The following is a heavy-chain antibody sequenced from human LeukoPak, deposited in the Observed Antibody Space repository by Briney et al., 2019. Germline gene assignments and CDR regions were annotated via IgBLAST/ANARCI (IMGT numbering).Heavy chain of an antibody. CDR2: ISAYNGNT. V-gene: IGHV1-18*01. J-gene: IGHJ4*02. D-gene: IGHD2-2*01. CDR3: ASFPPHCSSTSCQSNY. Sequence: GASVKVSCKASGYTFTSYGISWVRQAPGQGLEWMGWISAYNGNTNYAQKLRGRVTMTTDTSTSTAYMELRSLRSDDTAVYYCASFPPHCSSTSCQSNYWGQGTLVTVSS. CDR1: GYTFTSYG.